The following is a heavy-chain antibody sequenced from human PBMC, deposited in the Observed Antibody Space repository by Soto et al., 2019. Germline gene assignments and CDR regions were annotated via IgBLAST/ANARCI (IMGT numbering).Heavy chain of an antibody. CDR2: INPNSGGT. CDR1: GYIFTGYY. CDR3: ARARYSGRWYYYCGMDV. D-gene: IGHD6-13*01. J-gene: IGHJ6*02. Sequence: ASVKVSCKASGYIFTGYYMHWVRQAPGQGLEWMGWINPNSGGTNYAQKFQGWVTMTRDTSISTAYMELSRLRSDDTAVYYCARARYSGRWYYYCGMDVWGQGTTVTVSS. V-gene: IGHV1-2*04.